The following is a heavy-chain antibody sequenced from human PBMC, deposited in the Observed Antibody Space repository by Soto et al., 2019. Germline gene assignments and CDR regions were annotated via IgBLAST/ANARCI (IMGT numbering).Heavy chain of an antibody. V-gene: IGHV4-4*02. CDR1: GDPISGSKW. J-gene: IGHJ6*02. CDR2: IDQNGIT. CDR3: ARLNRDYYYYGMDV. Sequence: SETLSLTCAVYGDPISGSKWWTWVRETPGKGLEWIGKIDQNGITNYNPSLESRVTILKDNSKNQLSLKLTSVTAVDSAVYYCARLNRDYYYYGMDVWGQGATVTVS.